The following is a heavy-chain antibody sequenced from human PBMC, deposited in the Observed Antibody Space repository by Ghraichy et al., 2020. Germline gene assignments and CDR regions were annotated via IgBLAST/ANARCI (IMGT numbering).Heavy chain of an antibody. Sequence: LTCAASGFTFSNYGMHWVRQAPGKGLEWVAVTWFDGSNKNYADSVQGRFTISRDNSQNTLHLQMNSLRAEDTVVYYCARDHFYGSGSRKNDAFDIWGQGTMVTVSS. V-gene: IGHV3-33*01. CDR3: ARDHFYGSGSRKNDAFDI. D-gene: IGHD3-10*01. J-gene: IGHJ3*02. CDR2: TWFDGSNK. CDR1: GFTFSNYG.